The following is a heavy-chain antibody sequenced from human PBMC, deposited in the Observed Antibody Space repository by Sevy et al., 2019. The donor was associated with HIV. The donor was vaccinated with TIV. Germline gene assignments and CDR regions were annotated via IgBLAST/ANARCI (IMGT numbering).Heavy chain of an antibody. CDR1: GFTFSSYA. D-gene: IGHD3-3*01. V-gene: IGHV3-23*01. Sequence: GGSLRLSCAASGFTFSSYAMSWVRQAPGKGLEWVSAISGSGGSTYDADSVKGRFTISRDNCKNTLYLQMNSLRAEDTAVYYCAKWSLRSGSSRYNWFDPWGQGTLVSVSS. CDR3: AKWSLRSGSSRYNWFDP. CDR2: ISGSGGST. J-gene: IGHJ5*02.